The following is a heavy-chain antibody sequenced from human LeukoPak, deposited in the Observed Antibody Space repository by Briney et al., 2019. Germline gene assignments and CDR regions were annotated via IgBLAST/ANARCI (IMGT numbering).Heavy chain of an antibody. Sequence: ASVKVSCKASGYTFTSYYMHWVRQAPGQGLEWMGIINPSGGSTSYAQKFQGRVTMTRDTSTSTVYMELSSLRSEDTAVYYCARVRGYNWNDGGDDAFDIWGQGTMVTVPS. V-gene: IGHV1-46*01. CDR2: INPSGGST. J-gene: IGHJ3*02. D-gene: IGHD1-20*01. CDR3: ARVRGYNWNDGGDDAFDI. CDR1: GYTFTSYY.